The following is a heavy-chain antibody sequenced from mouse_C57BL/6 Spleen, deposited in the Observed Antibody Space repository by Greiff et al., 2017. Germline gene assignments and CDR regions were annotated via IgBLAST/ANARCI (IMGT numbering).Heavy chain of an antibody. CDR1: GYTFTSYG. CDR2: IYPRSGNT. CDR3: AREEDFTTVGAY. V-gene: IGHV1-81*01. Sequence: QVQLQQSGAELARPGASVKLSCKASGYTFTSYGISWVKQRTGQGLEWIGEIYPRSGNTYYNEKFKGKATLTADKSSSTAYMELRRLTSEDSAVYFCAREEDFTTVGAYWGQGTLVTVSA. D-gene: IGHD1-1*01. J-gene: IGHJ3*01.